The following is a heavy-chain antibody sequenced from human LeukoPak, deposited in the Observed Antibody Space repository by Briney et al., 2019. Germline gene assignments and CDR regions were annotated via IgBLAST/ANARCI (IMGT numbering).Heavy chain of an antibody. CDR3: ARSITMVRGVRGSLYYFDY. J-gene: IGHJ4*02. CDR2: IYSGGST. D-gene: IGHD3-10*01. CDR1: GLTVSSNY. V-gene: IGHV3-53*01. Sequence: GGSLRLSCAASGLTVSSNYMSWVRQAPGKGLEWVSVIYSGGSTYYADSVKGRFTISRGNSKNTLYLQMNSLRAEDTAVYYCARSITMVRGVRGSLYYFDYWGQGTLVTVSS.